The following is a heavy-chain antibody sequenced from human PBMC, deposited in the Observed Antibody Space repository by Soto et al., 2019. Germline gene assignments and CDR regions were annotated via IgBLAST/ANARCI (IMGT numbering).Heavy chain of an antibody. V-gene: IGHV5-51*01. CDR3: ARSPRSSPYFDY. CDR1: GYTFSNFW. D-gene: IGHD6-13*01. J-gene: IGHJ4*02. Sequence: ESLKLSCQCSGYTFSNFWIGLVLQLPGKGLEWMGIIYPGDHETRYSPSFHGKVTISADKSINTAYLQWNSLEASDTAFYFCARSPRSSPYFDYWGQGALVTVSS. CDR2: IYPGDHET.